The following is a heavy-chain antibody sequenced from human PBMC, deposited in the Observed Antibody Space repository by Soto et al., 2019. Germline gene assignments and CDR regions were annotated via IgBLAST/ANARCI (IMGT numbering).Heavy chain of an antibody. V-gene: IGHV4-30-2*01. CDR3: ARGHYYYAMDV. CDR1: GGSVSSGVFS. CDR2: ISHGGSP. J-gene: IGHJ6*02. Sequence: SETLSLTCAVSGGSVSSGVFSWNWIRQPPGQGLEWIGYISHGGSPHYTPSLRSRVSISVDRSTNVISLNLTSMTPADTAVYFCARGHYYYAMDVWGQGTTVTAP.